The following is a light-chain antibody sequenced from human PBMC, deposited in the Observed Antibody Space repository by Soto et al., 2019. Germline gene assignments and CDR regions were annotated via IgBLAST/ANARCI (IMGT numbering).Light chain of an antibody. V-gene: IGKV3D-20*02. Sequence: DIVLTQSPGTLSLSPGERATLSCRASQSVSAGYFAWYQQKPGQAPRLLIYETSSRTTGIPDRFSGSGSGTDFTLTISSLEPEDFAIYYCQQRQYWPPITFGQGTRLEIK. CDR1: QSVSAGY. CDR2: ETS. CDR3: QQRQYWPPIT. J-gene: IGKJ5*01.